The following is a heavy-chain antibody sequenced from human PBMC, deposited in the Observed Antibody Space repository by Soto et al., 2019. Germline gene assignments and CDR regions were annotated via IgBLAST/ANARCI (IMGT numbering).Heavy chain of an antibody. CDR2: IYYSGST. V-gene: IGHV4-39*01. J-gene: IGHJ4*02. D-gene: IGHD3-10*01. CDR1: GGSISRSSYY. CDR3: ATLWFGAADY. Sequence: QLQLQESGPGLVKPSETLSLTCTVSGGSISRSSYYWGWIRQPPGKGLEWIGSIYYSGSTHYNPSIKSRVTISVDTSKTQFSLKLSSVTAADTAVYYCATLWFGAADYWGQGTLVTVSS.